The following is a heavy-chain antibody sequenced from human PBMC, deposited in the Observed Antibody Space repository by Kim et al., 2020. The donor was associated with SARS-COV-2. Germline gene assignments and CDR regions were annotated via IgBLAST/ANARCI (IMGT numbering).Heavy chain of an antibody. CDR3: ARYSPAAHY. V-gene: IGHV1-2*02. CDR2: SGAT. D-gene: IGHD6-25*01. J-gene: IGHJ4*02. Sequence: SGATTLTKKFQGRVTMTRDTSVSTMYMELNNLRSDDTAIYYCARYSPAAHYWGQGTLVTVSS.